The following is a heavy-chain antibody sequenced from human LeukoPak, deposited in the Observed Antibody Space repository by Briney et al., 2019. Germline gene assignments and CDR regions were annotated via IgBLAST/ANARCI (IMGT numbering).Heavy chain of an antibody. CDR3: AILPGY. CDR2: ISPSSDFI. CDR1: GFTFSSYN. J-gene: IGHJ4*02. Sequence: GGSLRLSCAASGFTFSSYNMNWVRPAPGKGLEWVSSISPSSDFIYYADSVRGRFTISRDNANKSVLLEMNSLRVEDTAVYYCAILPGYWGQGTLVTVSS. V-gene: IGHV3-21*01.